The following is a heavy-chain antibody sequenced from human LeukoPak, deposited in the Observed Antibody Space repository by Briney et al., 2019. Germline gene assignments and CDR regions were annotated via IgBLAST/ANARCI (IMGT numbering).Heavy chain of an antibody. J-gene: IGHJ4*02. V-gene: IGHV4-59*08. CDR3: ARHKGPGSYYYFDY. CDR1: GGSISSYY. CDR2: IYYSGST. D-gene: IGHD1-26*01. Sequence: PSETLSLTCTVSGGSISSYYWSWIRQPPGKGLEWIGYIYYSGSTNYNPSLKSRVTISVDTSKNQFSLKLSSVTAADTAVYYCARHKGPGSYYYFDYWGQGTLVTVSS.